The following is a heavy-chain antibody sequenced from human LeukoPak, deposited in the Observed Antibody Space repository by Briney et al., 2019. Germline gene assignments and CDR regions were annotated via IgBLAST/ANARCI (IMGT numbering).Heavy chain of an antibody. CDR2: IYPGDSDT. CDR3: ARQNDFRLDY. CDR1: GYTFSSYW. J-gene: IGHJ4*02. V-gene: IGHV5-51*01. Sequence: GESLKISCKGSGYTFSSYWIGWVRQMPGEGLEWMGIIYPGDSDTRYSPSLQGQVTISVDTSIGTAYLQWSSLKASDTAIYYCARQNDFRLDYWGQGTLVTVSS. D-gene: IGHD3-3*01.